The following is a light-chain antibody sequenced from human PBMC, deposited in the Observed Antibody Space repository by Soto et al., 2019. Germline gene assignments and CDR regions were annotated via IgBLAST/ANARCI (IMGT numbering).Light chain of an antibody. V-gene: IGLV2-14*01. CDR1: SSDVGGYNY. CDR2: EVS. Sequence: QSALTQPASVSGSPGQSITIACTGTSSDVGGYNYVSWFQQHPGKAPKLMISEVSHRPSGVSNRFSASKSGNTASLTISGLQSEDEATYYCSSYSSSSTLVFGTGTKVTVL. J-gene: IGLJ1*01. CDR3: SSYSSSSTLV.